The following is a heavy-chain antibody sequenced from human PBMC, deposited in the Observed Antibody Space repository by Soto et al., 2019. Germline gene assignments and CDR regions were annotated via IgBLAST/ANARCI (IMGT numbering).Heavy chain of an antibody. Sequence: GWSLRLSCTASVFTFSSYAMSWCRQAPGKGLEWVSAISGSGGSTYYADSVKGRFTISRDNSKNTLYLQMNSLRAEDTAVYYCANNYDYGDYGGFYWGQGTLVTVSS. CDR3: ANNYDYGDYGGFY. D-gene: IGHD4-17*01. CDR1: VFTFSSYA. V-gene: IGHV3-23*01. J-gene: IGHJ4*02. CDR2: ISGSGGST.